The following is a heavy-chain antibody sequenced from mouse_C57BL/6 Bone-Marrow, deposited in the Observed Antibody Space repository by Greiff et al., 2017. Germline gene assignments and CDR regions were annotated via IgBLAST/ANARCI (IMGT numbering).Heavy chain of an antibody. D-gene: IGHD1-1*01. V-gene: IGHV3-6*01. J-gene: IGHJ2*01. Sequence: EVKLMESGPDLVKPSQSLSLTCSVTGYSITSGYYWNWIRQFPGNKLEWMGYISYDGSNNYNPSLKNRISITRDTSKNQFFLKLNSVTTEDTATYYCARALDYGSSLDYWGQGTTLTVSS. CDR2: ISYDGSN. CDR3: ARALDYGSSLDY. CDR1: GYSITSGYY.